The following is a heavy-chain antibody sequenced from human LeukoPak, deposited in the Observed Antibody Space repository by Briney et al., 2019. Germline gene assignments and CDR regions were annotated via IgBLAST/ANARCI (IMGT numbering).Heavy chain of an antibody. Sequence: GGSLRLSCAVSGFTFSSYAMSWVRQAPGKGLEWVSAISGSGDSTYYADSVEGRFTISRDNSKNTLYLQMNSLRAEDTAFYYCAKDRGRRDGYNLNYFDYWGQGTLVTVSS. CDR3: AKDRGRRDGYNLNYFDY. D-gene: IGHD5-24*01. J-gene: IGHJ4*02. CDR2: ISGSGDST. CDR1: GFTFSSYA. V-gene: IGHV3-23*01.